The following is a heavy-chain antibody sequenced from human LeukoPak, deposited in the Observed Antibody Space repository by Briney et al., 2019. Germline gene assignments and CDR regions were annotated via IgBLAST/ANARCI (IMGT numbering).Heavy chain of an antibody. CDR1: GGSISSSSYY. CDR3: ASQRITMVRGVIRD. CDR2: IYYSGST. Sequence: SETLSLTCTVFGGSISSSSYYWGWIRQPPGKGLEWIGSIYYSGSTYYNPSLKSRVTISVDTSKNQFSLKLSSVTAADTAVYYCASQRITMVRGVIRDWGQGTLVTVSS. J-gene: IGHJ4*02. D-gene: IGHD3-10*01. V-gene: IGHV4-39*01.